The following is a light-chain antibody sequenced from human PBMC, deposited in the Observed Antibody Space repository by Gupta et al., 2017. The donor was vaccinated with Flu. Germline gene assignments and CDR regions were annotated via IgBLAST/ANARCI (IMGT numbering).Light chain of an antibody. J-gene: IGLJ2*01. Sequence: QLLLTQSPSASASLGASVTLTCTLSSGHSNYAIAWHQQQPEKGPRYLMKVNSDGTHNKGDGIPNRFSGSSSGAERYLTISSLQSEDEDDYYCQTWGTGIPVFGGGTKLTVL. CDR3: QTWGTGIPV. V-gene: IGLV4-69*01. CDR2: VNSDGTH. CDR1: SGHSNYA.